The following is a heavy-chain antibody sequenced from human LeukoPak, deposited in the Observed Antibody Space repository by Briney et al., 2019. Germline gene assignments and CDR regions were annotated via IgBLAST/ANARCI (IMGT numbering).Heavy chain of an antibody. Sequence: GGSLRLSCAASGFTFSTYWMTWVRQAPGKGLEWVANIKQDGSERYYADSVKGRFTISRDNAKNSLYLQMNSLRAEDTALYYCAREARGSSWYYYYYYMDVWGKGTTVTVSS. D-gene: IGHD6-13*01. CDR2: IKQDGSER. J-gene: IGHJ6*03. CDR3: AREARGSSWYYYYYYMDV. V-gene: IGHV3-7*03. CDR1: GFTFSTYW.